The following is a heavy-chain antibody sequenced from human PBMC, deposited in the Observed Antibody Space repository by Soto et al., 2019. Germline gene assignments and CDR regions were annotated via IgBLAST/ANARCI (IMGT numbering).Heavy chain of an antibody. J-gene: IGHJ5*02. Sequence: PSETLSLTCNVSGDYISTSYCTWIRQPPGKGLEWIGYIYHTGSTRYNPSLRSRVTMSVDTSKNQFSLRLSSVTAADTAVYYCARHPISYSDVLTGQIVYPEFNCIDPWGQGTLVTVS. CDR2: IYHTGST. D-gene: IGHD3-9*01. CDR3: ARHPISYSDVLTGQIVYPEFNCIDP. CDR1: GDYISTSY. V-gene: IGHV4-59*08.